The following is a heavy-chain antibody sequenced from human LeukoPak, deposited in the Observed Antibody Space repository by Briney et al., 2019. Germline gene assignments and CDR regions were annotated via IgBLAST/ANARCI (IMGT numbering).Heavy chain of an antibody. J-gene: IGHJ4*02. CDR3: ARERCSSTSCYGFDY. CDR2: INSDGSST. V-gene: IGHV3-74*01. D-gene: IGHD2-2*01. Sequence: GGSLRLSCAASGFTFSSYWMHWVRQAPGKGLVWVSRINSDGSSTSYADSVKGRFTISRDNAENTLYLQMNSLRAEDTAVYYCARERCSSTSCYGFDYWGQGTLVTVSS. CDR1: GFTFSSYW.